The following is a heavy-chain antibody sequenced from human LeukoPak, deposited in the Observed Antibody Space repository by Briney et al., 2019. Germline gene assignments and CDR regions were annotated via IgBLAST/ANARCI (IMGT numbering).Heavy chain of an antibody. Sequence: PGGSLRLSCVASGFTVSSNYMTWVRQAPGKGLEWFSVIYAGGRTYYADSVKGRFTISRDNSKDTLYLQMNNLRAEDTAVYYCARGRLAASTHAIDCWGQGTLVTVSS. D-gene: IGHD6-6*01. CDR3: ARGRLAASTHAIDC. CDR1: GFTVSSNY. V-gene: IGHV3-53*01. CDR2: IYAGGRT. J-gene: IGHJ4*02.